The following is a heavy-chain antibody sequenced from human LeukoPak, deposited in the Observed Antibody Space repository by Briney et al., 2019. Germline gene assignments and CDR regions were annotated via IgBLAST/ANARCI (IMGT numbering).Heavy chain of an antibody. J-gene: IGHJ4*02. CDR1: GFTFSTYW. Sequence: GGSLRLSCAASGFTFSTYWMHWVRQAPGKGLVWVSRIRSDGSSTSYADSVKGRFTISRDNAKNTLYLQMNSLRAEDTAVYYCARSDYYDNWGQGTLVTVSS. CDR3: ARSDYYDN. V-gene: IGHV3-74*01. CDR2: IRSDGSST.